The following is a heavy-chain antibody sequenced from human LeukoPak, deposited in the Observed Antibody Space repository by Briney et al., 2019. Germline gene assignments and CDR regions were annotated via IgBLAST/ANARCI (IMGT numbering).Heavy chain of an antibody. J-gene: IGHJ5*02. V-gene: IGHV1-2*07. CDR1: GYTFTDHY. CDR3: ATGISGPTVTTWWFDP. Sequence: ASVKVSCKASGYTFTDHYMHWVRQAPGQGLEWMGWINPNSDGINNYAHKFQGRVTMTRDTSISTAYMELSRLRSDDTAVYYCATGISGPTVTTWWFDPWGQGTLVTVSS. CDR2: INPNSDGI. D-gene: IGHD4-17*01.